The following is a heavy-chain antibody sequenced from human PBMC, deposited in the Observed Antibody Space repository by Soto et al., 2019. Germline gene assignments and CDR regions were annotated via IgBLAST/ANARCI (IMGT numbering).Heavy chain of an antibody. CDR2: IKQDGSEK. J-gene: IGHJ6*02. D-gene: IGHD2-2*01. Sequence: PGGSLRLSCAASGFTFSSYWMSWVRQAPGKGLEWVANIKQDGSEKYYVDSVKGRFTISRDNAKNSLYLQMNSLRAEDTAVYYCARGRGPLVPATAIVYYYGMDVWGQGTTVTVSS. V-gene: IGHV3-7*01. CDR3: ARGRGPLVPATAIVYYYGMDV. CDR1: GFTFSSYW.